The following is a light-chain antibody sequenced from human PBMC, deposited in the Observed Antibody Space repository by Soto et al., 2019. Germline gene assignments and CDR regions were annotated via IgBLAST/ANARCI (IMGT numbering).Light chain of an antibody. CDR3: CSYAGSNTSV. CDR1: SSDVGGYNY. Sequence: QSALTQPRSVSGSPGQSVTISCTGTSSDVGGYNYVSWYQQHPGKAPKLMIYDVTKRPSGVPDRSSGSKSGNTASLTISGLQAEDEADYYCCSYAGSNTSVFGGGTKLTVL. V-gene: IGLV2-11*01. CDR2: DVT. J-gene: IGLJ2*01.